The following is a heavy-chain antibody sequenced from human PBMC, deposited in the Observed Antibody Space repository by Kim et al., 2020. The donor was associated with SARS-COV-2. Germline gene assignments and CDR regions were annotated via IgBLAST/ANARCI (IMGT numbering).Heavy chain of an antibody. V-gene: IGHV3-21*01. Sequence: SVKGRFTISRDNAKNSLYLQMNSLRAEDTAVYYCARARRIAARAGAFDIWGQGTMVTVSS. J-gene: IGHJ3*02. D-gene: IGHD6-6*01. CDR3: ARARRIAARAGAFDI.